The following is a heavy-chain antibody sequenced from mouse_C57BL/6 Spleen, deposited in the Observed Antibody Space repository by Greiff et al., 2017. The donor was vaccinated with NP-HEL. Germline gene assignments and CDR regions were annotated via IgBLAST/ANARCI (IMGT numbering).Heavy chain of an antibody. V-gene: IGHV1-19*01. CDR3: AREGYLLWDY. Sequence: EVQLQQSGPVLVKPGASVKMSCKASGYTFTDYYMNWVKQSHGKSLEWIGVINPYNGGTSYNQKFKGKATLTVDKSSSTAYMELNSLTSEDSTVYYCAREGYLLWDYWGQGTSVTVSS. D-gene: IGHD2-1*01. J-gene: IGHJ4*01. CDR2: INPYNGGT. CDR1: GYTFTDYY.